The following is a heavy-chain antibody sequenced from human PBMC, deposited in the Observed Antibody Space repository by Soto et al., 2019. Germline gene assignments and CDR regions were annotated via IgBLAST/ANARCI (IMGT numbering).Heavy chain of an antibody. Sequence: GGSLRSSCAASGFSLNAYCMPCVRQVPGRGLEWVARLSSDGLGAAYADSGKGRFFISRDIARNTLSLQMNSMRADDTAVYYCARDLGRHDYSGRGTSVTVSS. CDR1: GFSLNAYC. V-gene: IGHV3-74*03. D-gene: IGHD3-16*01. J-gene: IGHJ4*01. CDR3: ARDLGRHDY. CDR2: LSSDGLGA.